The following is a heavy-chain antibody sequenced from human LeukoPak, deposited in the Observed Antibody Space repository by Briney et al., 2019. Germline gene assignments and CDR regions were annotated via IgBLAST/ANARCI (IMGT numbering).Heavy chain of an antibody. V-gene: IGHV3-7*01. Sequence: GGSLTLSCAASGFTFSRAWMSWVRQAPGKGLEWVANIKEDGSEDYYADSVKGRFAISKDNAKNSLYLQMNDLRAEDTAMYYCARDADGYEDWGQGTLVIVSS. CDR3: ARDADGYED. CDR1: GFTFSRAW. J-gene: IGHJ4*02. CDR2: IKEDGSED. D-gene: IGHD5-24*01.